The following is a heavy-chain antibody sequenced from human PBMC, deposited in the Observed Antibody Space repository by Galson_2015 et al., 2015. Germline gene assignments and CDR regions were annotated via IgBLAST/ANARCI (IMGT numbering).Heavy chain of an antibody. D-gene: IGHD3-3*01. CDR2: INPNSGGT. V-gene: IGHV1-2*06. J-gene: IGHJ5*02. Sequence: SVKVSCKASGYTFTGYYMHWVRQAPGQGLEWMGRINPNSGGTNYAQKFQGRVTMARDTSISTAYMELSRLRSDDTAVYYCARDWGREFTIFGTTNWFDPWGQGTLVTVSS. CDR3: ARDWGREFTIFGTTNWFDP. CDR1: GYTFTGYY.